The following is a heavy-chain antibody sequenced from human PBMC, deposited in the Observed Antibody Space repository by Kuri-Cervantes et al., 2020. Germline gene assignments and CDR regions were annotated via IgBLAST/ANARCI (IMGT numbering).Heavy chain of an antibody. CDR1: GFTLTNSA. Sequence: SVKVSCKASGFTLTNSAVQWVRQARGQRLEWVGWIVVGSGKTNYAQKFQERVTITRDMSTSTAYMELSSLRSEDTAVYYCARQGQFLEWLLGGAFDIWGQGTMVTVSS. V-gene: IGHV1-58*01. CDR2: IVVGSGKT. D-gene: IGHD3-3*01. CDR3: ARQGQFLEWLLGGAFDI. J-gene: IGHJ3*02.